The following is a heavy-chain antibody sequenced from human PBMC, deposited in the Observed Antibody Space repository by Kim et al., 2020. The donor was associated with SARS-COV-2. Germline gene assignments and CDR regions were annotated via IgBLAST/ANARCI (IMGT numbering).Heavy chain of an antibody. CDR2: IYYSGST. V-gene: IGHV4-39*01. J-gene: IGHJ4*02. CDR3: ARRGDYVWGSYSY. CDR1: GGSISSSSYY. Sequence: SETLSLTCTVSGGSISSSSYYWGWIRQPPGKGLEWIGSIYYSGSTYYNPSLKSRVTISVDTSKNQFSLKLSSVTAADTAVYYCARRGDYVWGSYSYWGQGTLVTVSS. D-gene: IGHD3-16*01.